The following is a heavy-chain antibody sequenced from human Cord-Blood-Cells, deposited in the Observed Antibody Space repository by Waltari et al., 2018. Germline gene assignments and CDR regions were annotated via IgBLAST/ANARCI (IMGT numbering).Heavy chain of an antibody. CDR1: GFTCSSYS. J-gene: IGHJ6*03. Sequence: EVQLVESGGGLVQPGGSLRLCCAASGFTCSSYSMHWVRQAPGKGLEWVSYSSSSSRTIYYADSGKGRFNISRDNAKNSLYLQMDSLRDEDTAVYYCARDLSPTIYSNYWYYYYMDVWGKGTTVTVSS. D-gene: IGHD4-4*01. CDR3: ARDLSPTIYSNYWYYYYMDV. CDR2: SSSSSRTI. V-gene: IGHV3-48*02.